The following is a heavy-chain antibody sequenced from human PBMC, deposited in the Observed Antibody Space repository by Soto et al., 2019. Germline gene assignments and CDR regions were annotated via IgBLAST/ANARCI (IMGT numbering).Heavy chain of an antibody. V-gene: IGHV4-59*01. CDR2: IYYSGST. J-gene: IGHJ5*02. CDR3: ARDQEGNWFDP. CDR1: GGSISSYY. Sequence: PSETLSLTCTVSGGSISSYYWSWIRQPPGKGLEWIGYIYYSGSTNYNPSLKSRVTISVDTSKNQFSLKLSSVTAADTAVYYCARDQEGNWFDPWGQGTLVTVSS.